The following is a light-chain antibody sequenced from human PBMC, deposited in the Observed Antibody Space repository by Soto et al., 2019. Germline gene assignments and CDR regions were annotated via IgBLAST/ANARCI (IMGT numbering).Light chain of an antibody. J-gene: IGLJ3*02. Sequence: QLVLTQPPSASGTPGQRVTISCSGSSSNIGGNFVYWYQQLPGTAPKLLIYRNTQRPSGVPDRFSGSKSGTSASLAISGLRSEDEADYYCSAWDDSLSGLVFGGGTKVTVL. CDR1: SSNIGGNF. CDR2: RNT. CDR3: SAWDDSLSGLV. V-gene: IGLV1-47*01.